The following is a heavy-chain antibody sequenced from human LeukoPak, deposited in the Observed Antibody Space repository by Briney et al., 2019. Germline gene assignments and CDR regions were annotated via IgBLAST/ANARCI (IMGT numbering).Heavy chain of an antibody. CDR3: ARDSFSNYLLPFDY. CDR2: ISSSSSTI. D-gene: IGHD4-11*01. CDR1: GFTFSSYS. Sequence: GGSLRLSCAASGFTFSSYSMNWVRQAPGKGLEWVSYISSSSSTIYYADSVKGRFTISRDNAKNSLYLQMNSLRAEDTAVYYCARDSFSNYLLPFDYWGQGTLATVSS. V-gene: IGHV3-48*01. J-gene: IGHJ4*02.